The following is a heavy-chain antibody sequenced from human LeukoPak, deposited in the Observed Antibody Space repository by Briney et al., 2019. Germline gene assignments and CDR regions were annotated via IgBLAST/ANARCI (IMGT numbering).Heavy chain of an antibody. CDR2: IYYSGSA. D-gene: IGHD3-10*01. V-gene: IGHV4-31*03. CDR1: GVSISSGGYY. CDR3: ARVNYGSATKEDY. Sequence: SETLSLTCTVSGVSISSGGYYWSWIRQHPGKGLERIGYIYYSGSAYYNPSLKSRVTISVDTSENQFSLKLSSVTAADTAVYYCARVNYGSATKEDYWGQGTLVTVSS. J-gene: IGHJ4*02.